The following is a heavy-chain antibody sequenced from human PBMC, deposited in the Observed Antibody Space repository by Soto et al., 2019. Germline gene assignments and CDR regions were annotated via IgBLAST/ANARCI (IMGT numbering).Heavy chain of an antibody. V-gene: IGHV3-7*01. CDR1: GFAFRNYW. CDR3: AALDSAVITTAGY. J-gene: IGHJ4*02. D-gene: IGHD3-3*01. Sequence: QLVDSGGGLVQPGGSLRLSCATSGFAFRNYWMSWVRQAPGKGLEWLANIRGDAGDIYSLDSVRGRFTISRDNARNSLYLQMNSLRVEDTAVYYCAALDSAVITTAGYWGQGTLVIVSS. CDR2: IRGDAGDI.